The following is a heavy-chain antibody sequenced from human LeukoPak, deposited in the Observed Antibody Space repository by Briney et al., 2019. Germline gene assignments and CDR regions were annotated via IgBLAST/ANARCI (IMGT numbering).Heavy chain of an antibody. V-gene: IGHV3-20*04. CDR2: INWNSGDT. CDR1: GFNFDNYG. Sequence: GGSLRLSCAASGFNFDNYGMSWVRQAPGKGLEWVSGINWNSGDTGYADSVKGRFTISRDNAKNSLYLQMNSLRADDTALYYCARDIAAAGNHRWLDPWGQGTLVTVSS. J-gene: IGHJ5*02. CDR3: ARDIAAAGNHRWLDP. D-gene: IGHD6-13*01.